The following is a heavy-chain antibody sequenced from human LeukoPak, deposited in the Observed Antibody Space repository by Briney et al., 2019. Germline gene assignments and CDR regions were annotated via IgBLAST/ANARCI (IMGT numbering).Heavy chain of an antibody. Sequence: SETLSLTCAVYGGSFSGYYWSWIRQPPGKGLEWIGETNHSGSTNYNPSLKSRVTISVDTSKNQFSLKLSSVTAADTAVYYCARAVDTANWFDPWGQGTLVTVPS. CDR1: GGSFSGYY. V-gene: IGHV4-34*01. D-gene: IGHD5-18*01. CDR3: ARAVDTANWFDP. CDR2: TNHSGST. J-gene: IGHJ5*02.